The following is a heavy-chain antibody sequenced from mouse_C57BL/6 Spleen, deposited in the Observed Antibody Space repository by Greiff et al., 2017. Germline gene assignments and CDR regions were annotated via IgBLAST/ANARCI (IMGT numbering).Heavy chain of an antibody. CDR3: ARNDYGYAMGY. CDR2: ISYDGSN. J-gene: IGHJ4*01. D-gene: IGHD2-4*01. Sequence: EVQVVESGPGLVKPSQSLSLTCSVTGYSITSGYYWNWIRQFPGNKLEWMGYISYDGSNNYNPSLKNRISITRDTSKNQFFLKLNSVTTEDTATYYCARNDYGYAMGYWGQGTSVTVSS. CDR1: GYSITSGYY. V-gene: IGHV3-6*01.